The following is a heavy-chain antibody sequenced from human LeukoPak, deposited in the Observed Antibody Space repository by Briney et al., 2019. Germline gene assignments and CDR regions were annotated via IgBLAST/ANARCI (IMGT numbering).Heavy chain of an antibody. D-gene: IGHD3-22*01. CDR1: GYTFSGYA. Sequence: ASVKVSCKASGYTFSGYAMNWVRQAPGQGLEWMGWMNPNSGNTGYAQKFQGRVTMTRNTSISTAYMELSSLRSEDTAVYYCARGLAPYSYEYSGHDPYYYYNMDVWGKGTTVIISS. V-gene: IGHV1-8*02. J-gene: IGHJ6*03. CDR3: ARGLAPYSYEYSGHDPYYYYNMDV. CDR2: MNPNSGNT.